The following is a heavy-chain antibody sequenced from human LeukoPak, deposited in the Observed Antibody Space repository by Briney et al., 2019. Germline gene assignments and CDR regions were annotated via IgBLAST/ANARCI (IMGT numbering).Heavy chain of an antibody. D-gene: IGHD3-10*01. CDR2: IYYCGST. J-gene: IGHJ2*01. CDR3: ARSIRYYGSGSYYQRYWYFDL. V-gene: IGHV4-61*01. CDR1: GGSVSSGSYY. Sequence: SETLSLTCTVSGGSVSSGSYYWSWIRQPPGKGLEWIGYIYYCGSTNYNPSLKSRVTISVDTSKNQFSLKLSSVTAADTAVYYCARSIRYYGSGSYYQRYWYFDLWGRGTLVTVSS.